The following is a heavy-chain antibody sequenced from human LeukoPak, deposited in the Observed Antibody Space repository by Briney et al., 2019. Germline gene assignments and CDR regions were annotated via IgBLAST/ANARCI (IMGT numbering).Heavy chain of an antibody. J-gene: IGHJ6*03. V-gene: IGHV3-7*03. CDR2: IKQDGSEK. D-gene: IGHD1-26*01. CDR3: AKDGSGSYYRYYYYYMDV. Sequence: GGSLRLSCAASGFTFSTYWMTWVRQAPGKGLEWVANIKQDGSEKYFVDSVKGRFTISRDNANNSLYLQMNSLRAEDTAVYYCAKDGSGSYYRYYYYYMDVWGKGTTVTISS. CDR1: GFTFSTYW.